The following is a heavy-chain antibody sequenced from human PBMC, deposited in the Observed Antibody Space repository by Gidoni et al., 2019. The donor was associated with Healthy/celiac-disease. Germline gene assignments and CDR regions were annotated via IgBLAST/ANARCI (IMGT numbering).Heavy chain of an antibody. CDR2: INSDGSST. V-gene: IGHV3-74*01. CDR3: ARVLPYYDFGSPGDV. J-gene: IGHJ6*02. Sequence: EVQLVESGGGLVQPGGSLRLSCAASGFTFSSYWMHWVRQAPGKGLVWVSRINSDGSSTSYADSVKGRFTISRDNAKNTLYLQMNSLRAEDTAVYYCARVLPYYDFGSPGDVWGQGTTVTVSS. CDR1: GFTFSSYW. D-gene: IGHD3-3*01.